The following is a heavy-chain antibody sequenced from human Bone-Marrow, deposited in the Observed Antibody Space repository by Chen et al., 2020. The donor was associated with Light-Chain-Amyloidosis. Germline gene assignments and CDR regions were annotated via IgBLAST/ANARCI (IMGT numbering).Heavy chain of an antibody. CDR3: AKDLQTYGDYDYYYYGLDV. CDR1: GFTFRTYG. V-gene: IGHV3-30*18. D-gene: IGHD4-17*01. Sequence: QVQLVESGGGVVQPGKSLRLSCAASGFTFRTYGMPWVRQAPGKGLAWVALISYDGNNQYYSDSVKGRFTISRDNSKNTVYLQMNSLRLEDTALYYCAKDLQTYGDYDYYYYGLDVWGQGTAVTVSS. J-gene: IGHJ6*02. CDR2: ISYDGNNQ.